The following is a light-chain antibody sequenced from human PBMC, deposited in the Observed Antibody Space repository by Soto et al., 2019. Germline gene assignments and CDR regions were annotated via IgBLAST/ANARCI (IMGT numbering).Light chain of an antibody. V-gene: IGKV1-39*01. CDR2: AIS. CDR3: QQSYSTPYT. CDR1: QSISSY. J-gene: IGKJ2*01. Sequence: DIQMTQSPSSLSASVGDRVTITCRASQSISSYLNWYQQKPGKAPKRLIHAISNLQSGVPPRFSGSGSGTHFTLTISSLQPEDFATYYCQQSYSTPYTFGQGTKLGI.